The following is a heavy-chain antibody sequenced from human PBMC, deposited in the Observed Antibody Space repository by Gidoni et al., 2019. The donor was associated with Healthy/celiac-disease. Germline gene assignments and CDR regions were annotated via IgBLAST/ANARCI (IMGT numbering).Heavy chain of an antibody. CDR2: ISSSSSYI. V-gene: IGHV3-21*01. Sequence: VRQAPGKGLEWVSSISSSSSYIYYADSVKGRFTISRDNAKNSLYLQMNSLRAEDTAVYYCARLPIWSGPRGSMDVWGQGTTVTVSS. D-gene: IGHD3-3*01. J-gene: IGHJ6*02. CDR3: ARLPIWSGPRGSMDV.